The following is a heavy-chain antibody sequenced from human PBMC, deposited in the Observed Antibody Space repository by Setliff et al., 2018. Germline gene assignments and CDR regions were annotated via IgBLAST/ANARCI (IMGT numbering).Heavy chain of an antibody. CDR3: ASLGVNELWLDY. CDR2: IRDKYNSYAI. CDR1: GFIFSGSA. Sequence: GGSLRLSCAASGFIFSGSAIHWVRQAPGKGLEWVGRIRDKYNSYAIAYAASVEGRFTISRDDSKNMAYLQMNSLRAEDTAVYYCASLGVNELWLDYWGQGTLVTVSS. J-gene: IGHJ4*02. D-gene: IGHD5-18*01. V-gene: IGHV3-73*01.